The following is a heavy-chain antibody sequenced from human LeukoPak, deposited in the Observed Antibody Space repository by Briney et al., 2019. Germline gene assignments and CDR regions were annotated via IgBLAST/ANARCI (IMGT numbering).Heavy chain of an antibody. V-gene: IGHV4-34*01. D-gene: IGHD3-16*01. CDR2: INHNGST. CDR1: GGSFSGYY. CDR3: TIVVPWYRTLDY. Sequence: SDTLSLTCAVSGGSFSGYYWRWIRQPPGKGLEWIGEINHNGSTNYNPSLKRRVTISVDTSNNQFSLKLSSVTGEDTAVYYCTIVVPWYRTLDYWGQGALVTVSS. J-gene: IGHJ4*02.